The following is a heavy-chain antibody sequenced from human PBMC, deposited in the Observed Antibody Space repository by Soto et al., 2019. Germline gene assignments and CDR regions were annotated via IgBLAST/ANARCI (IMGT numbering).Heavy chain of an antibody. CDR2: IIPIFGTA. Sequence: AAVKGSCKAAGGRLSSDASSWVRQAPGQGLEWMGGIIPIFGTANYAQKFQGSATITADESTSTAYMELSSLRSEDTAVYYCACGYLGLFDYWAQGTLVTVSS. CDR1: GGRLSSDA. V-gene: IGHV1-69*01. CDR3: ACGYLGLFDY. J-gene: IGHJ4*02. D-gene: IGHD3-22*01.